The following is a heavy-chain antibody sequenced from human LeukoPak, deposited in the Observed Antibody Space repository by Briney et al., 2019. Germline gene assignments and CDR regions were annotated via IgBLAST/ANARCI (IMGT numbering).Heavy chain of an antibody. Sequence: ASVKVSCKASGYIFTGYYMHWVRQAPGQGLEWMGIINPSGGSTSYAQKFQGRVTMTRDMSTSTVYMELSSLRSEDTAVYYCAREGALRGWWYFDLWGRGTLVTVSS. J-gene: IGHJ2*01. CDR1: GYIFTGYY. D-gene: IGHD3-22*01. V-gene: IGHV1-46*01. CDR2: INPSGGST. CDR3: AREGALRGWWYFDL.